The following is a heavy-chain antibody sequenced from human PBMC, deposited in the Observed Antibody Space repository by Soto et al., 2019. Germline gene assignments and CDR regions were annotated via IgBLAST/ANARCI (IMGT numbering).Heavy chain of an antibody. CDR2: ISYEGRNK. D-gene: IGHD3-10*01. Sequence: QVQLVESGGGVVQPGRSLRLSCAASGFPFTTYGMHWVREGPGKGLDWVAAISYEGRNKFYADSVKGRFTISRDNSKNTLYLQMNSLRPEDTALYYCVGGQYYFDYRGQGTLVIVPS. CDR1: GFPFTTYG. CDR3: VGGQYYFDY. V-gene: IGHV3-30*03. J-gene: IGHJ4*02.